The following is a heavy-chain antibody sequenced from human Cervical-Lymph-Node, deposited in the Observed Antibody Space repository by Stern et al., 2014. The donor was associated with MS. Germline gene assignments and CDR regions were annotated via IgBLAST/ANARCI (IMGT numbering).Heavy chain of an antibody. CDR1: GYTFTNYG. CDR3: ARTYVRAFDY. D-gene: IGHD3-16*01. CDR2: ISAYNGDT. Sequence: QVQLVQSGSEVKKPGASVKVSCKASGYTFTNYGITWVRQAPGRGIEWMGWISAYNGDTNYAQNLPGRVAMTTDTSMTTAYMELRRLRSDDTAVYYCARTYVRAFDYWGQGSLVTVSS. V-gene: IGHV1-18*01. J-gene: IGHJ4*02.